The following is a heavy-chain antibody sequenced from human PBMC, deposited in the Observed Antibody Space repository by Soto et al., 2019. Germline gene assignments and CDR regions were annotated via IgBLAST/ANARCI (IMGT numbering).Heavy chain of an antibody. CDR2: IIPILGIA. CDR3: ARFRGSYGMDV. Sequence: QVQLVQSGAEVKKPGSSVKVSCKASGGTFSSYTISWVRQAPGQGLEWMGRIIPILGIANYAQKFQGRLTITADKSTSTAYLELSSLRSEDTAVYSCARFRGSYGMDVWGQGTTVTVSS. CDR1: GGTFSSYT. J-gene: IGHJ6*02. V-gene: IGHV1-69*02. D-gene: IGHD3-10*01.